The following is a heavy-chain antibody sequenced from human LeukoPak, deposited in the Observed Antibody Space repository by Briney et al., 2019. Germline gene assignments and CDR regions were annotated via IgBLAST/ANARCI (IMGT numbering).Heavy chain of an antibody. CDR3: ARALVVAAAFDI. V-gene: IGHV1-2*02. CDR2: INPNSGGT. CDR1: GYTFTGYY. J-gene: IGHJ3*02. Sequence: GASVKVSCKAPGYTFTGYYMHWVRQAPGQGLEWMGWINPNSGGTNYAQKFQGRVTMTRDTSISTAYMELSRLRSDDTAVYYCARALVVAAAFDIWGQGTMVTVSS. D-gene: IGHD5-12*01.